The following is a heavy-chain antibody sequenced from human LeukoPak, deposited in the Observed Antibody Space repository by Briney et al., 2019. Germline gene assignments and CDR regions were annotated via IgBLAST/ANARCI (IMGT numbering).Heavy chain of an antibody. CDR3: AKVFLPRARLGGLARYFDY. CDR2: ISGSGGST. D-gene: IGHD3-16*01. CDR1: GFTFSSYA. J-gene: IGHJ4*02. Sequence: GGSLRLSCAASGFTFSSYAMSWVRQAPGKGLEWVSAISGSGGSTYYADSVKGRFTISRDNSKNTLYLQMTSLRAEDTAVYCCAKVFLPRARLGGLARYFDYWGQGTLVTVSS. V-gene: IGHV3-23*01.